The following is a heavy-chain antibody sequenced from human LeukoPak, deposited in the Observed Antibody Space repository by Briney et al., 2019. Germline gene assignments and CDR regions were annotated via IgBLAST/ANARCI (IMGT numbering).Heavy chain of an antibody. Sequence: PGGSLRLSCAASGFSFNTYGMSWVRQAPGKGLEWVSAIGASGGSAYNADSVKGRFTISRDNAKNSLYLQMNSLRAEDTAVYYCARVIREMATIGQLIDYWGQGTLVTVYS. CDR3: ARVIREMATIGQLIDY. D-gene: IGHD5-24*01. CDR1: GFSFNTYG. V-gene: IGHV3-23*01. J-gene: IGHJ4*02. CDR2: IGASGGSA.